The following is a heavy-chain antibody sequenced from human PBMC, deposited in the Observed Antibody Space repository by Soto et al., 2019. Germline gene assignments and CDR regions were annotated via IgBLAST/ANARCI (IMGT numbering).Heavy chain of an antibody. CDR1: GSSISGFY. V-gene: IGHV4-4*07. CDR2: SYANRPT. J-gene: IGHJ5*02. CDR3: VCDGTKTLQDWFDP. Sequence: PSETLSLTCAVSGSSISGFYWCWCRRSAEKGLDAIERSYANRPTNYTPDLTRSVMTSVDTSKKHFYLTLKSVAAAATALYYCVCDGTKTLQDWFDPWGQGIPVTVSS. D-gene: IGHD1-1*01.